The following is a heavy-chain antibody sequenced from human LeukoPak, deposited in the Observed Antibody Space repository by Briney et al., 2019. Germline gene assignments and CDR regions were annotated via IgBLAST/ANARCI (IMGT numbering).Heavy chain of an antibody. CDR3: AKEKYSSCFFDY. Sequence: PGGSLRLSCAASGFTFSSSAMSWVRQAPGQGLEWVSAISGSGESTYYADSVKGRFTISRDNSKNRLYLQMNSLRAEDTAVYYCAKEKYSSCFFDYWGQGTVVTVSS. J-gene: IGHJ4*02. CDR2: ISGSGEST. V-gene: IGHV3-23*01. D-gene: IGHD6-19*01. CDR1: GFTFSSSA.